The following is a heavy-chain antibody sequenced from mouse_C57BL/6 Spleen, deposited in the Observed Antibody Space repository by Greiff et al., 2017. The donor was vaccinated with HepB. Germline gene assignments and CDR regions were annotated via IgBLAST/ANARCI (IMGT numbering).Heavy chain of an antibody. J-gene: IGHJ2*01. CDR1: GFTFSSYA. D-gene: IGHD1-1*01. CDR3: AREGYYYGSSPLDY. V-gene: IGHV5-4*01. Sequence: EVKLVESGGGLVKPGGSLKLSCAASGFTFSSYAMSWVRQTPEKRLEWVATISDGGSYTYYPDNVKGRFTISRDNAKNNLYLQMNHLKSEDTAMYYCAREGYYYGSSPLDYWGQGTTLTVSS. CDR2: ISDGGSYT.